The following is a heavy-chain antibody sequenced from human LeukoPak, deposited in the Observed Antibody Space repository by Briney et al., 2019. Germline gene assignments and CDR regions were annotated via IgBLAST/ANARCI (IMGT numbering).Heavy chain of an antibody. V-gene: IGHV4-59*01. CDR1: DGSINSYY. Sequence: SQTLSLTCSVSDGSINSYYWNWIRRPPGKGLEWIGYIYYNGNTNYSPSLKSRVTMSVDTSKNLFSLKVSSVTAADTAVYYCARGRSNYYGMDVWGQGTTVTVSS. CDR3: ARGRSNYYGMDV. J-gene: IGHJ6*02. D-gene: IGHD1-26*01. CDR2: IYYNGNT.